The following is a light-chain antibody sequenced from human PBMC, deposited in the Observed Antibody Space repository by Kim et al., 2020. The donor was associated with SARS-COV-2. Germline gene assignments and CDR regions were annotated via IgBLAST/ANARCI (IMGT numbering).Light chain of an antibody. CDR2: ETV. CDR3: QSYDDTLDARV. J-gene: IGLJ3*02. Sequence: QSVLTQPPSVSGAPGQRVTISCTGGRSNIGTNYGVHWYQQLPGTAPKLLISETVSRPSGVPDRFSGSRSGTSASLAITGLQAEDEAVYYCQSYDDTLDARVFGGGTQLTVL. V-gene: IGLV1-40*01. CDR1: RSNIGTNYG.